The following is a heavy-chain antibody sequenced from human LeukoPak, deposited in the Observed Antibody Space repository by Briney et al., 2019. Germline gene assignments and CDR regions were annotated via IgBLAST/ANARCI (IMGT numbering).Heavy chain of an antibody. J-gene: IGHJ5*02. Sequence: PGGSLRLSCAASGFTFRSYSMNWVRQAPGKGLEWVSAIDPSSTYIYYADSAKGRFTISRDNAENSLYLQMNSLRVEDTAVYYCARAPTVLVGYCSSSSCQADHWGQGTLVTVSS. CDR2: IDPSSTYI. CDR3: ARAPTVLVGYCSSSSCQADH. V-gene: IGHV3-21*01. CDR1: GFTFRSYS. D-gene: IGHD2-2*01.